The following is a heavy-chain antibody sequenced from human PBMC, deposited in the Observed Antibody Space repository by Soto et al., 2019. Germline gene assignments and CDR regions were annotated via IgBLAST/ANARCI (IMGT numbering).Heavy chain of an antibody. CDR1: GFTFSSYG. V-gene: IGHV3-30*18. Sequence: GGSLRLSCAASGFTFSSYGMHRVRQAPGKGLEWVAVISYDGSNKYYADSVKGRFTISRDNSKNTLYLQMNSLRAEDTAVYYCAKLLADYYDSSGPSLPYYYYGMDVWGQGTTVNVSS. CDR2: ISYDGSNK. J-gene: IGHJ6*02. D-gene: IGHD3-22*01. CDR3: AKLLADYYDSSGPSLPYYYYGMDV.